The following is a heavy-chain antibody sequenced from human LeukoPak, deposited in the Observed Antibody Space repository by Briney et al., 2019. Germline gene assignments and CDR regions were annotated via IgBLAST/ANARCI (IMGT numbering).Heavy chain of an antibody. CDR2: INWNGGST. V-gene: IGHV3-20*04. Sequence: GGSLRLSCAASGFTFDDYGMSWVRQAPGKGLEWVSGINWNGGSTGYADSVKGRFTISRDNAKNSLYLQMNSLRAEDTAVYYCAIGLYGVEDAFDIWGQGTMVTVSS. D-gene: IGHD3-3*01. CDR1: GFTFDDYG. CDR3: AIGLYGVEDAFDI. J-gene: IGHJ3*02.